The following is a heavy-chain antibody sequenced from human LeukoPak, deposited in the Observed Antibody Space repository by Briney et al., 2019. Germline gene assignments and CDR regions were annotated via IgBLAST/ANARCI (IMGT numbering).Heavy chain of an antibody. J-gene: IGHJ5*02. CDR1: GASITDYY. CDR3: ATRRGYTSGWYWLDP. V-gene: IGHV4-59*08. D-gene: IGHD6-19*01. CDR2: IYYTGST. Sequence: SETLSLTCTVSGASITDYYWSWIRQSPGKGLEWIGYIYYTGSTNYNPSLKSRVTMSLDTSKNQFSLKLNSVTPADTAVYYCATRRGYTSGWYWLDPWGQGTRVTVTS.